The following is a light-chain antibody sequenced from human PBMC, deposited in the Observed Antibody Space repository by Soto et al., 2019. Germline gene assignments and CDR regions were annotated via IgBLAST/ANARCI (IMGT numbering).Light chain of an antibody. Sequence: EIVLTQSPATLSLSPGERATLSCRASQSVSSYLAWYQQKPGQAPRLLIYDASHKTTGIPARFSGSGSGTDFTLTISSLEPEDFAVYYGQHLSDWPRVCAFGQGTKLEIK. CDR3: QHLSDWPRVCA. CDR2: DAS. CDR1: QSVSSY. J-gene: IGKJ2*02. V-gene: IGKV3-11*01.